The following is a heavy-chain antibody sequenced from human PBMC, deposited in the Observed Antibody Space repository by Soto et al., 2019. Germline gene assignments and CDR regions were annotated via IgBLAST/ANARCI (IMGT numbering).Heavy chain of an antibody. Sequence: PGGSLRLSCAASGFTFSSYSMNWVRQAPGKGLEWVSSISSSSYIYYADSVKGRFTISRDNAKNSLYLQMNSLRAEDTAVYYCARELGNYYDSSVYRTDYYYYYGMDVWGQGTTVTVSS. CDR2: ISSSSYI. J-gene: IGHJ6*02. CDR3: ARELGNYYDSSVYRTDYYYYYGMDV. V-gene: IGHV3-21*01. D-gene: IGHD3-22*01. CDR1: GFTFSSYS.